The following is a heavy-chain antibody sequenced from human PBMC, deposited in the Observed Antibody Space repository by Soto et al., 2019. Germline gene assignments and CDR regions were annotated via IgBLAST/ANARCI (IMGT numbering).Heavy chain of an antibody. Sequence: SETLSLTCTVSGGSISSGDYYWSWIRQPPGKGLEWIGYIYYSGSTYYNPSLKSRVTISVDTSKNQFSLKLSSVTAADTAVYYCARRGSSLYGVDYWGQGTLVTVSS. CDR1: GGSISSGDYY. D-gene: IGHD6-19*01. CDR2: IYYSGST. CDR3: ARRGSSLYGVDY. J-gene: IGHJ4*02. V-gene: IGHV4-30-4*01.